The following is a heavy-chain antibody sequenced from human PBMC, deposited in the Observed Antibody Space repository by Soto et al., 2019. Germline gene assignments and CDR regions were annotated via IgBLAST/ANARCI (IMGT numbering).Heavy chain of an antibody. J-gene: IGHJ4*02. Sequence: SETLSLTCAVYGGSCSGYYWSWIRQPPGKGLEWIGEINHSGSTNYNPSLKSRVTISVDTSKNQFSLKLSSVTAADTAVYYCARVGYSSSWFDYWGQGTLVTVSS. CDR3: ARVGYSSSWFDY. V-gene: IGHV4-34*01. CDR1: GGSCSGYY. CDR2: INHSGST. D-gene: IGHD6-13*01.